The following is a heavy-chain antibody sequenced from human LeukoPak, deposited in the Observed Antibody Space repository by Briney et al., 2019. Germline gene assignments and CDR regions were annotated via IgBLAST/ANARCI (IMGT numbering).Heavy chain of an antibody. J-gene: IGHJ4*02. CDR2: FHTGGSA. CDR1: GGSISSDNYY. D-gene: IGHD3-22*01. CDR3: AREEYYDDSGYYFRYFDS. Sequence: LRLSCSVSGGSISSDNYYWTWIRQPAGKGLEWIGRFHTGGSANYNPSLKSRVTISVDTSKNQFSLRLNSVTAAGTAIYYCAREEYYDDSGYYFRYFDSWGQGTLVIVSS. V-gene: IGHV4-61*02.